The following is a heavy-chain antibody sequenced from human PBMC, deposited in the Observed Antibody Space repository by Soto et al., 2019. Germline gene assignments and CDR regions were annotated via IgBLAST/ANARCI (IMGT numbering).Heavy chain of an antibody. CDR1: GYTFTSYG. Sequence: ASVKVSCKASGYTFTSYGISWVRQAPGQGLEWMGWISAYNGNTNYAQKLQGRVTMTTDTSTSTAYMELRSLRSDDTAVYYCARDRIFAAPTTTEFDPWSQRTPLTVSS. CDR2: ISAYNGNT. D-gene: IGHD3-9*01. J-gene: IGHJ5*02. CDR3: ARDRIFAAPTTTEFDP. V-gene: IGHV1-18*01.